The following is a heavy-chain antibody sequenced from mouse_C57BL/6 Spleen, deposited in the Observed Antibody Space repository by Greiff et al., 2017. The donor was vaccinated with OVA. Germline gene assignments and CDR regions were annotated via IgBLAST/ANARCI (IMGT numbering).Heavy chain of an antibody. D-gene: IGHD1-1*01. CDR1: GYAFSSSR. V-gene: IGHV1-82*01. Sequence: QVQLQQSGPELVKPGASVKISCKASGYAFSSSRMNWVKQRPGKGLEWIGRIYPGDGDTNYNGKFKGKATLTADKSSSTAYMQLSSLTSEDSAVYFCASPLLYFDYWGQGTTLTVSS. CDR2: IYPGDGDT. J-gene: IGHJ2*01. CDR3: ASPLLYFDY.